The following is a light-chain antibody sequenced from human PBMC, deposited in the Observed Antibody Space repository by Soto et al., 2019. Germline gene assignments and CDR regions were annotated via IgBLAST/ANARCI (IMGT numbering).Light chain of an antibody. Sequence: QSVLTQPPSVSAAPGQKVTFSCSGSSSNIGNNYVSWYQHLPGAVPTLLIFDNHKRPSGIPDRFSASKSGTSATLGITGLQTGDEADYYCATWDSSLSAAVFGGGTQLTVL. J-gene: IGLJ2*01. CDR2: DNH. V-gene: IGLV1-51*01. CDR1: SSNIGNNY. CDR3: ATWDSSLSAAV.